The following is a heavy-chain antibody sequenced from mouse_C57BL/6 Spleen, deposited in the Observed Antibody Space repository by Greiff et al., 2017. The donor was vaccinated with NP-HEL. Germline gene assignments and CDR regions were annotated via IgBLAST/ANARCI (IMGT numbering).Heavy chain of an antibody. V-gene: IGHV1-22*01. CDR3: ARVLYYGSSSYWYFDV. CDR1: GYTFTDYN. J-gene: IGHJ1*03. D-gene: IGHD1-1*01. CDR2: INPNNGGT. Sequence: VQLKESGPELVKPGASVKMSCKASGYTFTDYNMHWVKQSHGKSLEWIGYINPNNGGTSYNQKFKGKATLTVNKSSSTAYMELRSLTSEDSAVYYCARVLYYGSSSYWYFDVWGTGTTVTVSS.